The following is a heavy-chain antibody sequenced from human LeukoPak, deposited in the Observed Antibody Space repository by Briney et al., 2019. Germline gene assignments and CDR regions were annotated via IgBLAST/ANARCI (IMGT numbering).Heavy chain of an antibody. CDR2: IIPIFGTA. J-gene: IGHJ3*02. CDR1: GGTFSSYA. D-gene: IGHD3-22*01. CDR3: ARRLSRAYDSSGYLGGAFDI. Sequence: ASVKVSCKASGGTFSSYAISWVRQAPGQGLEWMGGIIPIFGTANYAQKFQGRVTITTDESTSTAYMELSSLRSVDTAVYYCARRLSRAYDSSGYLGGAFDIWGQGTMVTVSS. V-gene: IGHV1-69*05.